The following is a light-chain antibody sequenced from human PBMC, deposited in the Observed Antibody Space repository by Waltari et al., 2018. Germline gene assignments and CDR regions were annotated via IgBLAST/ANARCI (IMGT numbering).Light chain of an antibody. CDR3: QVWADSSDFV. CDR1: RVGSQI. CDR2: DDT. J-gene: IGLJ1*01. Sequence: SYVLTQPPSVSVAPGQTARITCGGNRVGSQIGHWYQRKPGQAPVVVVYDDTERPSGIPDRFSGSNSENTATLTINSVEAGDEADYFCQVWADSSDFVFGLGTKVTVL. V-gene: IGLV3-21*02.